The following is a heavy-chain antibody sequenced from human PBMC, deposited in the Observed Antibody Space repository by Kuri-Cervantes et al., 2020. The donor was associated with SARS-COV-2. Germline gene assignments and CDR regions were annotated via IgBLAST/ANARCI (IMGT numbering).Heavy chain of an antibody. Sequence: SVKVSCKASGGTFSSYAISWVRQAPGQGLEWMGRIIPIFGTANYAQKFQGRVTITADESTSTAYMELSSLRSEDTAVYYCARDTYDSSGYHIPTRNWYFDLWGRGTLVTVYS. D-gene: IGHD3-22*01. CDR2: IIPIFGTA. CDR3: ARDTYDSSGYHIPTRNWYFDL. CDR1: GGTFSSYA. V-gene: IGHV1-69*13. J-gene: IGHJ2*01.